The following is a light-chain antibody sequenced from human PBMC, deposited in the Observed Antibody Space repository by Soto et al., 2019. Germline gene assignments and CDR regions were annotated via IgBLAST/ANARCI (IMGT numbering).Light chain of an antibody. J-gene: IGLJ1*01. CDR1: NSNVGGYNY. Sequence: QSVLTQPASMSGAPGQSSTISCTGTNSNVGGYNYVSWYQQHPGKAPKLMIYEVSNRPSGVSSRFSGSKSGTTASLTISGLQAEDEADYYWSSYSSINAYVFGTGTQLTVL. CDR3: SSYSSINAYV. V-gene: IGLV2-14*01. CDR2: EVS.